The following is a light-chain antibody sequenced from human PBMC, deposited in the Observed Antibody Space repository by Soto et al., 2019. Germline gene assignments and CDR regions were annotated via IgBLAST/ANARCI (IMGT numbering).Light chain of an antibody. CDR1: QSISSY. Sequence: DIQMTQSPSSLSASVGDRVTITCRASQSISSYLSWYQQKPGNAPKLLIYTTSSLQGGVPSRFSGGGSGTDFPLPISSLQAEDFATSSCQQSYTTPWTFGQGTKVEIK. J-gene: IGKJ1*01. CDR2: TTS. V-gene: IGKV1-39*01. CDR3: QQSYTTPWT.